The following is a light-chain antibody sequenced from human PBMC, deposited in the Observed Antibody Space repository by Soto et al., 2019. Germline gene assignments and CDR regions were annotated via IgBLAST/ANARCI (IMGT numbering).Light chain of an antibody. CDR2: DAS. Sequence: EIVLTPSPVTLSVSTGERATLSCRASQFVSSYLAWYQQKPGQAPRLLIYDASNRATGIPARFSGSGSGTDFTLTISSLEPEEFAVYYCQQRSNWPPTFGQGTRLEIK. J-gene: IGKJ5*01. CDR3: QQRSNWPPT. V-gene: IGKV3-11*01. CDR1: QFVSSY.